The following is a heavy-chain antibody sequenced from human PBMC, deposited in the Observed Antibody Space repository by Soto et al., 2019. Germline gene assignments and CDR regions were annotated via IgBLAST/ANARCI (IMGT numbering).Heavy chain of an antibody. D-gene: IGHD1-7*01. CDR2: RSYDGSYQ. J-gene: IGHJ3*01. V-gene: IGHV3-30*18. CDR3: AKDEISKTIRGDSLNF. CDR1: GFTFSSDG. Sequence: GGSLRLSFAASGFTFSSDGMHWVRQAPGKGLEWLAVRSYDGSYQYYVDSVKGRFTISRDNSKNTLYLQMNSLRAEDTAVYYCAKDEISKTIRGDSLNFGAQWTIVTVSS.